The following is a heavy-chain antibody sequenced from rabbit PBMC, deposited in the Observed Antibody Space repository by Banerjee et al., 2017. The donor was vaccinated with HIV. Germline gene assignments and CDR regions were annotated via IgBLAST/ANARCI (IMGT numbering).Heavy chain of an antibody. V-gene: IGHV1S40*01. CDR3: ATDTYGVGAFDL. CDR1: GFSFSSSDY. CDR2: IAGDSSGFT. Sequence: QSLEESGGDLVKPGASLTLTCTASGFSFSSSDYMCWVRQAPGKGLEWISCIAGDSSGFTYSATWAKGRFTISKTSSTTVTLQMTRLTAADTATYFCATDTYGVGAFDLWGQGTLVTV. J-gene: IGHJ4*01. D-gene: IGHD6-1*01.